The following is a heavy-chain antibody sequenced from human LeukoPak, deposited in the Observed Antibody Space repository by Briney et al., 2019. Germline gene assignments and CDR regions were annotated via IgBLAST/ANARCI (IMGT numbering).Heavy chain of an antibody. CDR3: ARRRGDGYSYGVRDAFDM. V-gene: IGHV4-39*01. CDR1: GGSISTTSNY. D-gene: IGHD5-18*01. CDR2: IYYSGST. J-gene: IGHJ3*02. Sequence: SETLSLTCTVSGGSISTTSNYWGWIRQPPRTGLEWIGTIYYSGSTYYNPSLKSRVTIFVDTSKNQFSLKLSSVTAADTAVFYCARRRGDGYSYGVRDAFDMWGQGTMVTVSS.